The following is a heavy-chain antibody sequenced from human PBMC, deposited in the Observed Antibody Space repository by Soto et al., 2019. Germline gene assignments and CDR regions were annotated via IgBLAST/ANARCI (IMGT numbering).Heavy chain of an antibody. D-gene: IGHD3-9*01. CDR1: GGSISSGGYY. Sequence: PSETLSLTCTVSGGSISSGGYYWSWIRQHPGKGLEWIGYIYYSGSTYYNPSLKSRVTIPVDTSKNQFSLKLSSVTAADTAVYYCARDTGDTGYGMDVWGQGTTVTV. J-gene: IGHJ6*02. V-gene: IGHV4-31*03. CDR2: IYYSGST. CDR3: ARDTGDTGYGMDV.